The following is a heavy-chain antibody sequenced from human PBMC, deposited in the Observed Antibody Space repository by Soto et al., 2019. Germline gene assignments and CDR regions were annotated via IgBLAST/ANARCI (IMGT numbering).Heavy chain of an antibody. CDR3: AKGVAGWYYFDY. Sequence: EVQLVESGGGLVQPGRSLRLSCAASGFTFDDYAMHWVRQAPGKGLEWVSGISWNVGSIAYADSVKGRFTISRDNAKNSLYLQMNSLRPEDTALYYCAKGVAGWYYFDYWGQGTLVTVSS. D-gene: IGHD3-3*01. V-gene: IGHV3-9*01. CDR2: ISWNVGSI. J-gene: IGHJ4*02. CDR1: GFTFDDYA.